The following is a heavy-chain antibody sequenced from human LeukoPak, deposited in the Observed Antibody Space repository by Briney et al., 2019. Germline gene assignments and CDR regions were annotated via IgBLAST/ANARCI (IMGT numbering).Heavy chain of an antibody. Sequence: ASVKVSCKASGYTFTGYYMHWVRQAPGQGLEWMGWINPNSGGTNYAQKFQGRVTMTRDTSISTAYVELSRLGSDDTAVYYCAARDIVVVPAAIAGSPYYFDYWGQGTLVTVSS. J-gene: IGHJ4*02. V-gene: IGHV1-2*02. CDR3: AARDIVVVPAAIAGSPYYFDY. D-gene: IGHD2-2*02. CDR1: GYTFTGYY. CDR2: INPNSGGT.